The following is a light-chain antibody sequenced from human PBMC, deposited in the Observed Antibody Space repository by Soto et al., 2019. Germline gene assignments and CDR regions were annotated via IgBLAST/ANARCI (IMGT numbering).Light chain of an antibody. J-gene: IGKJ2*01. Sequence: EIVLTQSPGTLSLSPGERATLSCRASQSVRSSYLAWYQQKPGQAPRLLIYGASSRATGIPDRFSGSGSGRDFPVTISTVEPEDFAGYYCQQYGSSSYTFGQGTKREIK. V-gene: IGKV3-20*01. CDR1: QSVRSSY. CDR3: QQYGSSSYT. CDR2: GAS.